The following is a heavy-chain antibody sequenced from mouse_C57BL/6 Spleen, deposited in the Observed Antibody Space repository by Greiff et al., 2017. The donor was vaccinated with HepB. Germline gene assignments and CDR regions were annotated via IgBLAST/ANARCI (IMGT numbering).Heavy chain of an antibody. Sequence: KQPGAELVKPGASVKLSCKASGYTFPSYWMHWVKQRPGQGLEWIGMIHPNSGSTNYNEKFKSKATLTVDKSSSTAYMQSSSLTSEDSAVYYCARIYYDYGGFAYWGQGTLVTVSA. J-gene: IGHJ3*01. CDR3: ARIYYDYGGFAY. V-gene: IGHV1-64*01. CDR2: IHPNSGST. CDR1: GYTFPSYW. D-gene: IGHD2-4*01.